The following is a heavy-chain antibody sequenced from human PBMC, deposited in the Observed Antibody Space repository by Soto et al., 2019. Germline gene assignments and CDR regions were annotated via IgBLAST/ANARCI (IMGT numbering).Heavy chain of an antibody. J-gene: IGHJ6*02. Sequence: GGSLRLSCAASGFSFSNYTMNWVRQAPGKGLEWVSVISRSSNHIYYADSMKGRFTISRDNAKNSLYLQMNSLRAEDTAVYYCAKDRGRGSPVSGGMDVWGQGTTVTV. V-gene: IGHV3-21*01. CDR2: ISRSSNHI. D-gene: IGHD3-10*01. CDR1: GFSFSNYT. CDR3: AKDRGRGSPVSGGMDV.